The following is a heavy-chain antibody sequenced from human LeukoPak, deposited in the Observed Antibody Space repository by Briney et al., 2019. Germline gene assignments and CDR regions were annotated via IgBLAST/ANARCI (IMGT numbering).Heavy chain of an antibody. J-gene: IGHJ4*02. CDR3: AKGSQGWPYFFDY. D-gene: IGHD6-19*01. V-gene: IGHV3-23*01. CDR2: IGSGGEST. CDR1: GFTFRNFA. Sequence: PGGSLRLSCSASGFTFRNFAMSWVREAPGKGLEWVSAIGSGGESTYYADSVKGRFTISRDNSKNTLSLQVNGLSAEDSAVYYCAKGSQGWPYFFDYWGQGTLVTVSS.